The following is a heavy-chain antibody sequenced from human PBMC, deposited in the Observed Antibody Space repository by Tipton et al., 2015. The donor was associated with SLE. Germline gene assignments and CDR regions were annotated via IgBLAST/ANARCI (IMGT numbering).Heavy chain of an antibody. J-gene: IGHJ4*02. V-gene: IGHV4-61*09. D-gene: IGHD6-13*01. CDR1: GGSISSSSYY. Sequence: TLSLTCTVSGGSISSSSYYWSWIRQPPGKGLEWIGYIYTSGSTNYNPSLKSRVTTSVDTSKNQFSLKLSSVTAADTAVYYCARGSSSWYLNYWGQGTLVTVSS. CDR3: ARGSSSWYLNY. CDR2: IYTSGST.